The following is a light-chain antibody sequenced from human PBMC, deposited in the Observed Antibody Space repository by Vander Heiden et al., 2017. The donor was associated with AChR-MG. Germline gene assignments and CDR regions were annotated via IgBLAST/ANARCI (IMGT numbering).Light chain of an antibody. CDR2: QDT. CDR1: TLGAKY. V-gene: IGLV3-1*01. CDR3: QAWDSSTAWV. J-gene: IGLJ2*01. Sequence: SYELTQPPPVSVSPGQTASITCSGDTLGAKYACWYQQRTGQHPVLVSYQDTRRPSGIPGRFSGSNSGNTATLTISGTQAMDEADYYCQAWDSSTAWVFGGGTKLTVL.